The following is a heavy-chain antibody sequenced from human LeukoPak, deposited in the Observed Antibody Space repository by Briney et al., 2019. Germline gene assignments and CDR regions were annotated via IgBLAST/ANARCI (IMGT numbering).Heavy chain of an antibody. CDR2: LSDSGAST. CDR3: ARTPNRDGYSHIDF. D-gene: IGHD5-24*01. CDR1: GFTFTHHA. V-gene: IGHV3-23*01. Sequence: GGSLRLFCAASGFTFTHHAMAWVRLAPGKGLEWVSTLSDSGASTYYADSVKGRFTISRDNSRNTMYLQMDSLRADDTGVYFCARTPNRDGYSHIDFWGQGALVTVSS. J-gene: IGHJ4*02.